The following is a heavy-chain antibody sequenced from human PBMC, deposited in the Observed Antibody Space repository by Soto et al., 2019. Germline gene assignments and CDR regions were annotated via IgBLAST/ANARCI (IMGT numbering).Heavy chain of an antibody. CDR2: MNPNSGNT. CDR3: ARGACSSTSCRDAMPSTDY. Sequence: QVQLVQSGAEVKKPGASVKVSCKASGYTFTRYDINWVRQATGQGLEWMGWMNPNSGNTGYAQKFQGRVTMTRNTSISTAYRGLSSLRSADPAVYYCARGACSSTSCRDAMPSTDYWGQGTLVTVAS. V-gene: IGHV1-8*01. J-gene: IGHJ4*02. D-gene: IGHD2-2*01. CDR1: GYTFTRYD.